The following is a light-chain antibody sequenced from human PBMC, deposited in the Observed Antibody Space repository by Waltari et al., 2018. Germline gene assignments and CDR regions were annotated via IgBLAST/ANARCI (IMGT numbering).Light chain of an antibody. CDR1: QSVGWS. J-gene: IGKJ1*01. CDR2: GAS. V-gene: IGKV3-20*01. Sequence: EIVLTQSPGTPSLSPGEKATLSCRASQSVGWSLAWYQQQPGQAPRLRIYGASTRAPGIPDRFSGGGSGTDFSLTISRLEPEDCAVYHCQHYVRLPVTFGQGTKVEIK. CDR3: QHYVRLPVT.